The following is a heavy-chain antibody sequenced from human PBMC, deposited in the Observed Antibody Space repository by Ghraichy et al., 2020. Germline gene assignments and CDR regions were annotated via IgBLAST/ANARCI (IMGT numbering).Heavy chain of an antibody. V-gene: IGHV1-69*13. CDR3: ARVGGDVGVVAAPYYLDY. D-gene: IGHD2-15*01. CDR2: IIPIFGTA. J-gene: IGHJ4*02. CDR1: GDTFSSYS. Sequence: SVKVSCKASGDTFSSYSISWVRQAPGQGLEWMGGIIPIFGTANYAQKFQGRVTITADASTSTAYMELSSLRSEDTAVYYCARVGGDVGVVAAPYYLDYWGQGTLVTVYS.